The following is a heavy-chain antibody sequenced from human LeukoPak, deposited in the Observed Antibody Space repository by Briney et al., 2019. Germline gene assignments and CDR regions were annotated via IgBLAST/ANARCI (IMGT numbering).Heavy chain of an antibody. Sequence: GRSLRLSCAASEFTFASYWMSWVRQPPGRGLEWVANIKEDGSEKNYVDSVKGRFTISRDNAKNSVYLLLNSLAPEDTAVYYCARDLRAGGTWSYGVYFDLWGRGTLVTVSS. CDR1: EFTFASYW. V-gene: IGHV3-7*01. CDR2: IKEDGSEK. D-gene: IGHD4-17*01. J-gene: IGHJ2*01. CDR3: ARDLRAGGTWSYGVYFDL.